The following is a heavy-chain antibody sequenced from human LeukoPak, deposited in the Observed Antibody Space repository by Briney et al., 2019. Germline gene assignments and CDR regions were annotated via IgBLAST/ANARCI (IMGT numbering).Heavy chain of an antibody. CDR2: MNPNSGNT. J-gene: IGHJ5*02. CDR1: GYTFTDYY. Sequence: ASVKVSCKASGYTFTDYYLHWVRQAPGQGLEWMGWMNPNSGNTGYAQKFQGRVTITRNTSISTAYMELSSLRSEDTAVYYCARGIRYFDWLLSGWFDPWGQGTLVTVSS. V-gene: IGHV1-8*03. CDR3: ARGIRYFDWLLSGWFDP. D-gene: IGHD3-9*01.